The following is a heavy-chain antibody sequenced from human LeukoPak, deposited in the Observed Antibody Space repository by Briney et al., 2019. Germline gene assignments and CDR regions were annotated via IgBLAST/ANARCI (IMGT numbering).Heavy chain of an antibody. V-gene: IGHV3-21*01. CDR1: GFTFRSYS. J-gene: IGHJ4*02. D-gene: IGHD6-13*01. CDR2: ISSSSKYI. Sequence: PGGSLRLSCADSGFTFRSYSMNWVRQAPGKGLEWVSSISSSSKYIYYADSVKGRFTISRDNAKNSLYLQMNSLRDEDTAVYYCARGSILSSTWYIDYWGQGTLVTVSS. CDR3: ARGSILSSTWYIDY.